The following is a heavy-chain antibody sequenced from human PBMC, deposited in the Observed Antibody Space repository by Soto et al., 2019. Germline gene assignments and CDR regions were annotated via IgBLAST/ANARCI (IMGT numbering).Heavy chain of an antibody. Sequence: QVQLVQSGAEVRKPGASVKVSCKASGYIFTSYYIHWVRQAPGQGLEWMGVINPGDGSTIYAEEFQGRVTMTRDTSTSTVYMEVSSLRSEDTAVYYCDREEMPTVNNYYYYMDVWGKGTTVTVSS. D-gene: IGHD4-4*01. CDR2: INPGDGST. CDR3: DREEMPTVNNYYYYMDV. CDR1: GYIFTSYY. J-gene: IGHJ6*03. V-gene: IGHV1-46*03.